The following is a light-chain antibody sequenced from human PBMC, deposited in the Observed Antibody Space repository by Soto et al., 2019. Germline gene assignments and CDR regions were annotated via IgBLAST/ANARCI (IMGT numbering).Light chain of an antibody. J-gene: IGKJ4*01. CDR3: QQYFTSPLT. CDR2: GVS. CDR1: QSVSSNY. V-gene: IGKV3-20*01. Sequence: EVVLTQSPGTLSLSPGERATLSCRASQSVSSNYLAWYQQKPGQAPRLLIYGVSTRATGIPDRFSGSGSGTGFSLTISRLEPEDFAMYYCQQYFTSPLTFGGGTRWIS.